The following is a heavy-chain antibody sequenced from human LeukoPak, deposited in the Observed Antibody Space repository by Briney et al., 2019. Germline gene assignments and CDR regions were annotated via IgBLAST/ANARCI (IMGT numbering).Heavy chain of an antibody. V-gene: IGHV4-34*01. CDR3: ARHGCIAAPRRYYYMDV. CDR1: DGSLSGYY. D-gene: IGHD6-6*01. CDR2: ITHSGST. Sequence: SETLSLTCAIYDGSLSGYYWTWIRQPPGKGLEWIGEITHSGSTNYNPSLKSRVTISVDTSKNQFSLKLSSVTAADTAVYYCARHGCIAAPRRYYYMDVWGKGTTVTVSS. J-gene: IGHJ6*03.